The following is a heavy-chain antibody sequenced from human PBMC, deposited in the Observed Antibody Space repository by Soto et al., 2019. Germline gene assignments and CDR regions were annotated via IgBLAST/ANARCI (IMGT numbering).Heavy chain of an antibody. CDR2: ISYDGSNK. CDR1: GFTFSSYA. D-gene: IGHD2-15*01. V-gene: IGHV3-30-3*01. Sequence: QVQLVESGGGVVQPGRSLRLSCAASGFTFSSYAMHWVRQAPGKGLEWVAVISYDGSNKYYADSVKGRFTISRDNSKNTRYLQMNSRSAEDTAVYYCADQYCSGGSGDHADYYYDGMDVWGRGTTVTVSS. CDR3: ADQYCSGGSGDHADYYYDGMDV. J-gene: IGHJ6*02.